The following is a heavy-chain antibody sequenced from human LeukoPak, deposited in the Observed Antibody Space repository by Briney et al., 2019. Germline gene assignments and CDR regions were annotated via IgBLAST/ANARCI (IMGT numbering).Heavy chain of an antibody. CDR2: IKQDGSMK. CDR3: AKDGFGYRDAFDI. Sequence: GGSLRLSCVASGFTFSRYWMSWVRQAPGKGLEWVANIKQDGSMKYYVDSVKGRFTISRDNAKNSLNLQMNSLRAEDTALYYCAKDGFGYRDAFDIWGQGTMVTVSS. D-gene: IGHD5-18*01. V-gene: IGHV3-7*03. CDR1: GFTFSRYW. J-gene: IGHJ3*02.